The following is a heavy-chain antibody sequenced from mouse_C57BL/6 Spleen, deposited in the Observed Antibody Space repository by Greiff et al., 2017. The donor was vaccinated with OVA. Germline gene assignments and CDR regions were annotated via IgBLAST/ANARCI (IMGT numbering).Heavy chain of an antibody. V-gene: IGHV14-4*01. J-gene: IGHJ2*01. CDR1: GFNIKDDY. CDR3: TKAYYYGSSPFDY. D-gene: IGHD1-1*01. CDR2: IDPENGDT. Sequence: EVQLQESGAELVRPGASVKLSCTASGFNIKDDYMHWVKQRPEQGLEWIGWIDPENGDTEYASKFQGKATITADTSSNTAYLQLSSLTSEDTAVYYCTKAYYYGSSPFDYWGQGTTLTVSS.